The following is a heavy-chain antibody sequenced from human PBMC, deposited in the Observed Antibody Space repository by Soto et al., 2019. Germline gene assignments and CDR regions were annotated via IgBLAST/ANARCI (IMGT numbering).Heavy chain of an antibody. CDR1: GFTFSSYS. Sequence: GGSLRLSCAASGFTFSSYSMNWVRQAPGKGLEWVSYISSSSSTIYYADSVKGRFTISRDNAKNSLYLQMNSLRAEDTAVYYCARDLQNPYGDYVPPLGGYWGQGTLVTVSS. V-gene: IGHV3-48*01. J-gene: IGHJ4*02. CDR3: ARDLQNPYGDYVPPLGGY. D-gene: IGHD4-17*01. CDR2: ISSSSSTI.